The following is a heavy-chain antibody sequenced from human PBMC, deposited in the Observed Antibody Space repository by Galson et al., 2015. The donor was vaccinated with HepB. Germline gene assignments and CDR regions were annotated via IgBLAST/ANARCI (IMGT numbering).Heavy chain of an antibody. J-gene: IGHJ3*02. Sequence: SLRLSCAASGFTVSSNYMSWVRQAPGKGLEWVSVIYSGGSTYYADSVKGRFTISRDNSKNTLYLQMNSLRAEDTAVYYCAREIWMSDAFDIWGQGTMVTVSS. V-gene: IGHV3-53*01. D-gene: IGHD3-3*01. CDR3: AREIWMSDAFDI. CDR1: GFTVSSNY. CDR2: IYSGGST.